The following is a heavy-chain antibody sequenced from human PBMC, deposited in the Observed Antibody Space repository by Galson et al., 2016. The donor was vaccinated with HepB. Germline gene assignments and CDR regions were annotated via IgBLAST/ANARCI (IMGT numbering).Heavy chain of an antibody. V-gene: IGHV4-61*01. D-gene: IGHD3-22*01. CDR3: ARAPLDGSGYYHWYFDL. J-gene: IGHJ2*01. CDR2: VYKTGST. Sequence: LSLTCTVSGGSVSSGSLYWSWIRQPPGKGLEWIGYVYKTGSTNYNPSLKSRVTISVDTSRKQFSLRLTSVIAADTALYSCARAPLDGSGYYHWYFDLWGRGTLVTVSS. CDR1: GGSVSSGSLY.